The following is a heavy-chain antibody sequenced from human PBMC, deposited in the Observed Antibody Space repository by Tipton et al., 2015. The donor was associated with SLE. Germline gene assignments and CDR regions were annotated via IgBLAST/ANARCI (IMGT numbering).Heavy chain of an antibody. CDR1: GFTFSSYG. CDR2: IRYDGSNK. D-gene: IGHD2-2*02. Sequence: SLRLSCAASGFTFSSYGMHWVRQAPGKGLEWVAFIRYDGSNKYYADSVKGRFTISRDNSKNTLYLQMNSLRAEDTAVYYCAKVQVPAAIGDDAFDIWGQGTMVTVPS. CDR3: AKVQVPAAIGDDAFDI. V-gene: IGHV3-30*02. J-gene: IGHJ3*02.